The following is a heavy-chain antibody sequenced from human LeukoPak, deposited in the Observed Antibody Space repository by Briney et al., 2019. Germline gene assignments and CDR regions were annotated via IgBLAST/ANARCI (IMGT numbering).Heavy chain of an antibody. V-gene: IGHV3-64*02. CDR2: ISSNGGST. CDR3: ARESYITGVFDY. J-gene: IGHJ4*02. Sequence: GGSLRLSCAASGFTFSSYAMHWVRQAPGKGLEYASAISSNGGSTYYADSVKGRFTISRDNSKNTLYLQMGSLRAEDMAVYYCARESYITGVFDYWGQGTLVTVSS. CDR1: GFTFSSYA. D-gene: IGHD7-27*01.